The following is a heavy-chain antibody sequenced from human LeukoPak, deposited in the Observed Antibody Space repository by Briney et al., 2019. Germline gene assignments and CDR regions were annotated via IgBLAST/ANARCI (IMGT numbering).Heavy chain of an antibody. V-gene: IGHV4-34*01. CDR1: GGSFSGYY. Sequence: PSETLSLTCAVYGGSFSGYYWSWIRQPPGKGLEWIGEINHSGSTNYNPSLMSRVTISVDTSKNQFSLKLRSVTAADTAVYYCARGRGIPARSRYYYYYMDVWGKGTTVTVSS. J-gene: IGHJ6*03. CDR2: INHSGST. D-gene: IGHD2-2*01. CDR3: ARGRGIPARSRYYYYYMDV.